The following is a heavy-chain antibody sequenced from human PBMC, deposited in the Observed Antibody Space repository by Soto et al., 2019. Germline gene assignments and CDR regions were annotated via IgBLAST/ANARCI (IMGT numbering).Heavy chain of an antibody. CDR3: ARGGSYSQWFFDY. CDR2: ISYDGSNK. J-gene: IGHJ4*02. V-gene: IGHV3-30-3*01. Sequence: GGSLRLSCAASGFTFSSYAMHWVRQAPGKGLEWVAVISYDGSNKYYADSVKGRFTISRDNSKNTLYLQMNSLRAEDTAVYYCARGGSYSQWFFDYWGQGTLVTVSS. CDR1: GFTFSSYA. D-gene: IGHD1-26*01.